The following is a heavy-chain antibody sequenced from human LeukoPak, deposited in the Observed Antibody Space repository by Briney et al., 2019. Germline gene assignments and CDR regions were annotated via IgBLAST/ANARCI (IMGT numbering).Heavy chain of an antibody. CDR2: ISGSGGST. J-gene: IGHJ3*02. Sequence: GGSLRLSCAASGFTFSSYAMSWVRQAPGKGLEWVSAISGSGGSTYYADSVKGRFTISRDNSKNTLYPQMNSLRAEDTAVYYCARGYSGYGDPGDAFDIWGQGTMVTVSS. CDR3: ARGYSGYGDPGDAFDI. CDR1: GFTFSSYA. D-gene: IGHD5-12*01. V-gene: IGHV3-23*01.